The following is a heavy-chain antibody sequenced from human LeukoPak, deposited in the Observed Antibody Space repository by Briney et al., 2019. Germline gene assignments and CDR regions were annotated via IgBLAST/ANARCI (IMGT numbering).Heavy chain of an antibody. CDR1: GYTFTAHY. Sequence: ASVKVSCKTSGYTFTAHYIHSVPQAPGHGLQWMGWINPKTGGTGYAQDFHDRVTMTSDTSITTAYLTLSGLRSDDTAIYYSARIVFGVVNDAIDLWGQGTLVSV. V-gene: IGHV1-2*02. CDR3: ARIVFGVVNDAIDL. CDR2: INPKTGGT. D-gene: IGHD3-3*01. J-gene: IGHJ3*01.